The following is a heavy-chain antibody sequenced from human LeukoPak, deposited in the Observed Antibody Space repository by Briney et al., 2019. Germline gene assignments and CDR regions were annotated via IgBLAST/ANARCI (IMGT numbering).Heavy chain of an antibody. D-gene: IGHD6-13*01. J-gene: IGHJ4*02. CDR3: ARAIYSSSWD. Sequence: QPGGSLRLSCAASGFTFSSYNMDWVRQAPGKGLEWVSYITSSSTTIYYADSVKGRFTISRDNAKNSLYLQMNSLRAEDTAVYYCARAIYSSSWDWGQGTLVTVSS. V-gene: IGHV3-48*01. CDR2: ITSSSTTI. CDR1: GFTFSSYN.